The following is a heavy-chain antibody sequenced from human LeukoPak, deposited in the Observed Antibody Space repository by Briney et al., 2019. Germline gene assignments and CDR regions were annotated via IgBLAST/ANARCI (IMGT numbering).Heavy chain of an antibody. D-gene: IGHD3-22*01. CDR1: GGSISSYY. CDR2: IYTSGST. CDR3: AREAYYYDSSGQNTLGY. J-gene: IGHJ4*02. Sequence: SETLSLTCTVSGGSISSYYWSWIRQPAGKGLEWIGRIYTSGSTNYNPSLTSRVTMSVDTSKNQFSLKLSSVTAADTAVYYCAREAYYYDSSGQNTLGYWGQGTLVTVSS. V-gene: IGHV4-4*07.